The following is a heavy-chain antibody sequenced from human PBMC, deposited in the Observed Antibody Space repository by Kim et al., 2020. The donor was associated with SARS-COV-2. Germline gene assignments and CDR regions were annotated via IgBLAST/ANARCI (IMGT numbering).Heavy chain of an antibody. D-gene: IGHD6-13*01. Sequence: ANYAQEFQGRVTIPEDKSTSTAYMELSSLRSEDTAVYYCARAQQQLPFWHWGQGTLVTVSS. J-gene: IGHJ1*01. CDR2: A. CDR3: ARAQQQLPFWH. V-gene: IGHV1-69*02.